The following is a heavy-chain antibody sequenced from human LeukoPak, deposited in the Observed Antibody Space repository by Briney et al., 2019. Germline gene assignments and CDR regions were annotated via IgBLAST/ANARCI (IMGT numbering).Heavy chain of an antibody. Sequence: SETLSLTCTVSGGSISSSSYYWSWIRQPPGKGLEWIGEINHSGSTNYNPSLKSRVTISVDTSKNQFSLKLSSVTAADTAVYYCARGRWGRYYYGSGREGWFDPWGQGTLVTVSS. J-gene: IGHJ5*02. CDR1: GGSISSSSYY. CDR2: INHSGST. V-gene: IGHV4-39*07. CDR3: ARGRWGRYYYGSGREGWFDP. D-gene: IGHD3-10*01.